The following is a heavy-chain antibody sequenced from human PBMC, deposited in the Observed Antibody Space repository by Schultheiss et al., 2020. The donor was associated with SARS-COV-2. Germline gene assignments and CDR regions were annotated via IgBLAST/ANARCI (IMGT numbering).Heavy chain of an antibody. D-gene: IGHD2-2*01. CDR3: AKADIVVVPATYFDY. V-gene: IGHV3-23*01. J-gene: IGHJ4*02. CDR1: GFTVSSNY. CDR2: ISGSGGST. Sequence: GGSLRLSCAASGFTVSSNYMSWVRQAPGKGLEWVSVISGSGGSTYYADSVKGRFTISRDNSKNTLYLQMNSLRAEDTAVYYCAKADIVVVPATYFDYWGQGTLVTVSS.